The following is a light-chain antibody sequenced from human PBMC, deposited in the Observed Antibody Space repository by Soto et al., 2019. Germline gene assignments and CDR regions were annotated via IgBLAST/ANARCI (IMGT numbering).Light chain of an antibody. CDR2: EGS. CDR3: CSYAGSTTFVV. Sequence: QSALTQPASVSGSPGQSITISCTGSRSDVGSYNLVSWYQQHPGKAPKLMIYEGSKRPSGVSNRFSGSKSDNTASLTISGLQAEDEADYFCCSYAGSTTFVVFGGGTKVTVL. CDR1: RSDVGSYNL. J-gene: IGLJ2*01. V-gene: IGLV2-23*03.